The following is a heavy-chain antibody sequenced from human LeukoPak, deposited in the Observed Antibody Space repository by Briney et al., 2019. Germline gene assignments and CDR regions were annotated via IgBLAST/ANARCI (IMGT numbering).Heavy chain of an antibody. CDR3: ARLSDSGWYGSFDY. CDR2: IYYRGSN. Sequence: SETLSLTCTVSGDSISSSNFYWGWIRQPPGKGLEWIGTIYYRGSNYYNPSLKSRVTISVDTSENQFSLKLSSVTAADTAVYYCARLSDSGWYGSFDYWGQGTLVTVSS. V-gene: IGHV4-39*01. D-gene: IGHD6-19*01. J-gene: IGHJ4*02. CDR1: GDSISSSNFY.